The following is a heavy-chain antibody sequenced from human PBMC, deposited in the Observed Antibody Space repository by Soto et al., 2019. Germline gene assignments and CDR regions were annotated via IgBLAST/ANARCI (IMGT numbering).Heavy chain of an antibody. Sequence: GGSLRLSCAASGFTFSSYDMHWVRQATGKGLEWVSAIGTAGDPYYPGSVKGRFTISRENAKNSLYLQMNSLRAGDTAVYYCARDEALREARIAGNYYCGTDVWGQGTKATVPS. D-gene: IGHD6-6*01. CDR2: IGTAGDP. CDR3: ARDEALREARIAGNYYCGTDV. CDR1: GFTFSSYD. V-gene: IGHV3-13*05. J-gene: IGHJ6*02.